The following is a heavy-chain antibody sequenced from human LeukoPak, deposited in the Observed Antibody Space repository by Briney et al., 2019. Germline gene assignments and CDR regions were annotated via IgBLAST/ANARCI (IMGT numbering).Heavy chain of an antibody. Sequence: TGGSLRLSCAASTFTFSGYSMNWVRQAPGKGLEWVSYISETSSHTYYADSVKGRFTISRDNAKNSLYLQMNSLRAEDTAIYYCAKANDYAFDYWGQGTLVTVSS. CDR1: TFTFSGYS. CDR2: ISETSSHT. J-gene: IGHJ4*02. D-gene: IGHD4-17*01. CDR3: AKANDYAFDY. V-gene: IGHV3-21*06.